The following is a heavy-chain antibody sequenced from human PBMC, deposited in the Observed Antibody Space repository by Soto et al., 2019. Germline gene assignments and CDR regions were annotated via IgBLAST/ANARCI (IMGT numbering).Heavy chain of an antibody. V-gene: IGHV3-30*03. J-gene: IGHJ4*02. D-gene: IGHD4-17*01. CDR3: ARDKSLTAVTALDY. CDR1: GFTFSSYG. Sequence: GGSLRLSCAASGFTFSSYGMHWVRQAPGKGLEWVAVISYDGSNKYYADSVKGRFTISRDNSKNTLYLQMGSLRAEDTAVYYCARDKSLTAVTALDYWGQGTLVTVSS. CDR2: ISYDGSNK.